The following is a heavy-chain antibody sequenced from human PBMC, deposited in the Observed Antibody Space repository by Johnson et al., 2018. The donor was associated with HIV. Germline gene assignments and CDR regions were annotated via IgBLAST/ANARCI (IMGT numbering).Heavy chain of an antibody. V-gene: IGHV3-66*01. Sequence: EVQLVESGGGLVQPGGSLRLSCAASGFTFSSNYMSWVRQAPGKGLEWVSVIFSGRTTHYADSVKGRFTLSRDNSKNTLYVQMNRRGAEDTAMYYCALSTSWSIAFDIWGQGTMVTVSS. CDR3: ALSTSWSIAFDI. D-gene: IGHD6-13*01. CDR1: GFTFSSNY. CDR2: IFSGRTT. J-gene: IGHJ3*02.